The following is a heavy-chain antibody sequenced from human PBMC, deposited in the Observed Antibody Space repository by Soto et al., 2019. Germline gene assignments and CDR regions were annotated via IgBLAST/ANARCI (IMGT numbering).Heavy chain of an antibody. CDR2: TYYRSKWYN. J-gene: IGHJ6*02. CDR3: ARDRVAAAHILNYGMDV. CDR1: GYSVSSNSAA. Sequence: PSQTLSLTCAISGYSVSSNSAAWNWIRQSPSRGLEWLGRTYYRSKWYNDYAVSVKSRITINPDTSKNQFSLQLNSVTPEDTAVYYCARDRVAAAHILNYGMDVWGQGTTVTVSS. V-gene: IGHV6-1*01. D-gene: IGHD6-13*01.